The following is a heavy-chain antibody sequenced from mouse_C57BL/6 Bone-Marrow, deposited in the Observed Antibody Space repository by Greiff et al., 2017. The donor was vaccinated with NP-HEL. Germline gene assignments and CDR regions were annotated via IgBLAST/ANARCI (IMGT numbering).Heavy chain of an antibody. D-gene: IGHD2-4*01. Sequence: EVNVVESGGDLVKPGGSLKLSCAASGFTFSSYGMSWVRQTPDKRLEWVATISSGGGYTYYPDSVKGRFTISRDHAKNTLSLQLSSLTSYDTAIYACSRPPYDYDVAYWGQGTLVTVSA. J-gene: IGHJ3*01. V-gene: IGHV5-6*01. CDR1: GFTFSSYG. CDR3: SRPPYDYDVAY. CDR2: ISSGGGYT.